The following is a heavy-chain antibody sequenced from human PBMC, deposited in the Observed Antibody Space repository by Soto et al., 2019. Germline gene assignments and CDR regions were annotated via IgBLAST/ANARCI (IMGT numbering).Heavy chain of an antibody. CDR1: GDSVNTGSYY. Sequence: SQTLSLTCTVSGDSVNTGSYYWSLIRQPPGKGLEWIGYIFYIGTTNYNPSLKSRVTISVDTSKNQFSLKVTSVTAADTAVYFCAREEKQLSRYGGDFDYWGQGILVTVSS. V-gene: IGHV4-61*01. D-gene: IGHD3-16*01. CDR3: AREEKQLSRYGGDFDY. CDR2: IFYIGTT. J-gene: IGHJ4*02.